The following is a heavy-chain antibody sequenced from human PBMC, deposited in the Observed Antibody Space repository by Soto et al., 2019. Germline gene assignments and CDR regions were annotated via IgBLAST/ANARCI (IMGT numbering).Heavy chain of an antibody. D-gene: IGHD3-10*01. V-gene: IGHV5-51*01. J-gene: IGHJ4*02. CDR3: ARQSTGVNMVRGVPLDY. CDR1: GYSFRSYW. Sequence: PGESLKISCKGSGYSFRSYWIGWVRQSPGKGLEWMGIIYPDDSDTKYSPSFQGQVTISADKSISTAYLQWSSLKASDTAMYYCARQSTGVNMVRGVPLDYWGQGTLVTASS. CDR2: IYPDDSDT.